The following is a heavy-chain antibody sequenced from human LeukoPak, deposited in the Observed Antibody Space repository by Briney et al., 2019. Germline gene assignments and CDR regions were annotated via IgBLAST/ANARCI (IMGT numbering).Heavy chain of an antibody. CDR1: GYTFTDHF. D-gene: IGHD3-9*01. Sequence: ASVRVSCKTSGYTFTDHFIQWVRQAPGQGLEWMGGIIPIFGTANYAQKFQGRVTITADKSTSTAYMELSSLRSEDTAVYYCARANGYFDWLRYYYYYMDVWGKGTTVTVSS. CDR3: ARANGYFDWLRYYYYYMDV. V-gene: IGHV1-69*06. J-gene: IGHJ6*03. CDR2: IIPIFGTA.